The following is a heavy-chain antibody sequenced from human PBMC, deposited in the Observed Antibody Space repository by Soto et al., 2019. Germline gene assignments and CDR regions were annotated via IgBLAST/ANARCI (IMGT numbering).Heavy chain of an antibody. J-gene: IGHJ6*02. V-gene: IGHV4-34*01. CDR2: INHSGST. Sequence: SETLSLTCAVYGGSFSGYYWSWIRQPPGKGLEWIGEINHSGSTNYNPSLKSRVTISVDTSKNQFSLKLSSVTAADTAVYYCARGGGSTVRPRKYYYYGMDVWGQGTTVTVSS. CDR3: ARGGGSTVRPRKYYYYGMDV. D-gene: IGHD4-4*01. CDR1: GGSFSGYY.